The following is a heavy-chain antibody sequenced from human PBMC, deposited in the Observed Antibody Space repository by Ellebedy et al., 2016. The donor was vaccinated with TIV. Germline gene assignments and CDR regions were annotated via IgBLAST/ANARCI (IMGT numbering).Heavy chain of an antibody. D-gene: IGHD5-12*01. CDR2: INDSGTT. Sequence: SETLSLXCAVYVESFSGFYWNWIRQPPGNGLEWIGEINDSGTTKYNPSLKSRVTISADKTKNQFSLKLRSVTAADTAVYYCARGQGRRKATDYWGQGTLVTVSS. CDR1: VESFSGFY. V-gene: IGHV4-34*01. CDR3: ARGQGRRKATDY. J-gene: IGHJ4*02.